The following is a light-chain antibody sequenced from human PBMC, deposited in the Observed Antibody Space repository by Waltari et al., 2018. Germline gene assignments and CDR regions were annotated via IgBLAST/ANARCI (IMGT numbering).Light chain of an antibody. CDR1: QRISTW. V-gene: IGKV1-5*03. J-gene: IGKJ2*01. Sequence: DIQMTQSPATLPASVGDRVTITCRASQRISTWLAWYQQKPGKPPKVLVYKASSTERGVPSRFSGRGSGTEFTLTISSLQPDDFATYYCLQYDTYPYTFGQGTTLAIK. CDR3: LQYDTYPYT. CDR2: KAS.